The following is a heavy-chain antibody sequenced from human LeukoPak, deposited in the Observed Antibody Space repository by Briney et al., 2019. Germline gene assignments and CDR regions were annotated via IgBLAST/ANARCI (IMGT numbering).Heavy chain of an antibody. D-gene: IGHD3-22*01. CDR3: AREEGGNYYDSSGYYWQDY. CDR1: GGSISSHY. J-gene: IGHJ4*02. Sequence: SETLSLTCTVSGGSISSHYWSWIRQPPGKGLEWIGRIYTSGSTNYNPSLKSRVTMSVDTSKNQFSLKLSSVTAADTAVYYCAREEGGNYYDSSGYYWQDYWGQGTLVTVSS. CDR2: IYTSGST. V-gene: IGHV4-4*07.